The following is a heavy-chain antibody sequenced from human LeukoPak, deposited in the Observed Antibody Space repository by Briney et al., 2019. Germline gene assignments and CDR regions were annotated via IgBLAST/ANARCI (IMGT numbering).Heavy chain of an antibody. CDR2: IYYSGST. D-gene: IGHD3-3*01. Sequence: SETLSLTCTVSGGSISSYYWSWIRQPPGKGLEWIGYIYYSGSTNYNPSLKSRVTISVDTSKNQFSLKLSSVTAADTAVYYCARGYDFWSGLVGGWFDPWGQGTLVTVSS. CDR1: GGSISSYY. J-gene: IGHJ5*02. V-gene: IGHV4-59*12. CDR3: ARGYDFWSGLVGGWFDP.